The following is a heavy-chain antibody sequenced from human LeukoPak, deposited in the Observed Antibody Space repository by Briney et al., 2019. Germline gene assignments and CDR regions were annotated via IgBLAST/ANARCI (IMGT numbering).Heavy chain of an antibody. CDR2: IYSGGRT. CDR3: ARDDSRGYFDY. CDR1: GFTVSSNY. V-gene: IGHV3-53*01. J-gene: IGHJ4*02. Sequence: GGSLRLSCAASGFTVSSNYMSWVRQAPGKGLEWVSVIYSGGRTYYADSVKGRFTISRDNSKNTLYLQMNSLRAEDTAVYYCARDDSRGYFDYWGQGTLVTVSS. D-gene: IGHD2-21*01.